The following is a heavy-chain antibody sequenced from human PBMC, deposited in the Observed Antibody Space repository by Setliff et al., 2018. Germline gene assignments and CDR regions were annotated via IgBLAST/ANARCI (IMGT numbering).Heavy chain of an antibody. D-gene: IGHD2-15*01. CDR1: GFTLSTYA. Sequence: PGGSLRLSCVASGFTLSTYAMSWVRQAPGKGLEWVSVISDSGGSTYYADSVKGRFTISRDNSKNTLYLQMLSLRAEDTAVYYCAKGRWSDRSCYFKAKECDYWGKGTLVTVSS. CDR3: AKGRWSDRSCYFKAKECDY. CDR2: ISDSGGST. V-gene: IGHV3-23*01. J-gene: IGHJ4*02.